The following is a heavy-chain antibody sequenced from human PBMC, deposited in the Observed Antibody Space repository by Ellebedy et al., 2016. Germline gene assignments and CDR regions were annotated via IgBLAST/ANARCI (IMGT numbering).Heavy chain of an antibody. J-gene: IGHJ3*01. D-gene: IGHD1-14*01. Sequence: GESLKISCAVSGFSATSNDMSWVRQAPGRGLELVSLIFGTGTSYYAESVKGRFTISRDNSKKTLYLQMSGLGAEDTAVYYCVTRHNAAFDFWGQGTMVTVSS. CDR2: IFGTGTS. CDR3: VTRHNAAFDF. V-gene: IGHV3-53*01. CDR1: GFSATSND.